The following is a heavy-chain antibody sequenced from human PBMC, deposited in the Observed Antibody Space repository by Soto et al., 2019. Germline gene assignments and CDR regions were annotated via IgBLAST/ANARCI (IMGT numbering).Heavy chain of an antibody. V-gene: IGHV1-18*04. CDR3: AYCYVGVDNYYGVDV. J-gene: IGHJ6*02. CDR2: ISADSGNT. CDR1: GSTFSNFG. D-gene: IGHD3-10*02. Sequence: QVYLVQSGAEVKKPGASVRVSCKASGSTFSNFGIAWVRLAPGQGLEWMGWISADSGNTHYAQSFQGRFTMTIDTSTGTASMELRSLTSDDTANYYCAYCYVGVDNYYGVDVWGQGPTVTVSS.